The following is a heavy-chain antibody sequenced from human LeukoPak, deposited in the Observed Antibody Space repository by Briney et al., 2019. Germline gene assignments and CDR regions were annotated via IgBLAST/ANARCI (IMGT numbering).Heavy chain of an antibody. CDR2: INPSGGST. CDR1: GYTFTSYY. CDR3: ARAVPSYDSSGYYDLPDY. J-gene: IGHJ4*02. D-gene: IGHD3-22*01. Sequence: ASVKVSCKASGYTFTSYYMHWVRQAPGQGLEWMGIINPSGGSTSYAQKFQGRVTMTRDTSTSTVYMELSSLRSEDTAVYYCARAVPSYDSSGYYDLPDYWGQGTLVTVSS. V-gene: IGHV1-46*01.